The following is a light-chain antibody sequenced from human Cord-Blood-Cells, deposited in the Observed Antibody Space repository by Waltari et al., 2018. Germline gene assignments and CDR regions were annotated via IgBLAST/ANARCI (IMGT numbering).Light chain of an antibody. J-gene: IGKJ5*01. CDR2: AAS. CDR3: QQSYSTPIT. CDR1: PSISSY. V-gene: IGKV1-39*01. Sequence: DIQMTQSPSSLSASVGDRVTITCRASPSISSYLNWYQQKPGKAPKLLIYAASSLQSGVPSRFSGSRSGTDFTLTISSLQPEDFATYYCQQSYSTPITFGQGTRLEIK.